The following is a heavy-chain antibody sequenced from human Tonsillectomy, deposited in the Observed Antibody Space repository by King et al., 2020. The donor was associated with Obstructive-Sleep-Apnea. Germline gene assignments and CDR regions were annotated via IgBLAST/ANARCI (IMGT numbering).Heavy chain of an antibody. Sequence: QLVQSGAEVKKPGESLKISCKGSGYIFTRDWIGYWIGWVRQMPGKGLEWMGIIYPGDSDTRDSPSFQDQVPISVAKSISTAYLQWGSLKASDTAMYYCAFQGVLLDLRDDSFDIWGQGTMVTVSS. J-gene: IGHJ3*02. CDR1: GYIFTRDWIGYW. CDR3: AFQGVLLDLRDDSFDI. CDR2: IYPGDSDT. D-gene: IGHD2/OR15-2a*01. V-gene: IGHV5-51*01.